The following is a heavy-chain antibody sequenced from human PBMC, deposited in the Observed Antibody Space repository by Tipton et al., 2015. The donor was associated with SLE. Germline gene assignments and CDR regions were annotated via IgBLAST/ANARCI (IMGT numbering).Heavy chain of an antibody. CDR1: GGSLRSGSYS. CDR3: ARYEDRDYFNF. V-gene: IGHV4-61*01. Sequence: TLSLTCTVSGGSLRSGSYSWSWVRQPPGKGLEWIGYVYYSGSTMYNSSLRSRVTMAVDTSKNQFSLKLNSVTAADTAVYYCARYEDRDYFNFWGQGTLVTVSS. J-gene: IGHJ4*02. CDR2: VYYSGST. D-gene: IGHD3-3*01.